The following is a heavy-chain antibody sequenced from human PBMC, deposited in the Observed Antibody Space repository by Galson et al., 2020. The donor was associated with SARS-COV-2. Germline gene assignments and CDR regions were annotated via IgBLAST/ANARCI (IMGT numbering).Heavy chain of an antibody. V-gene: IGHV3-30*04. CDR2: ISYDGSNK. J-gene: IGHJ4*02. D-gene: IGHD1-26*01. CDR3: ARDRSGSYSYFDY. Sequence: GGSLRLSCAASGFTFSSYAMHWVRQAPGKGLEWVAVISYDGSNKYYADSVKGRFTISRDNSKNTLYLQMNSLRAEDTTVYYCARDRSGSYSYFDYWGQGTLVTVSS. CDR1: GFTFSSYA.